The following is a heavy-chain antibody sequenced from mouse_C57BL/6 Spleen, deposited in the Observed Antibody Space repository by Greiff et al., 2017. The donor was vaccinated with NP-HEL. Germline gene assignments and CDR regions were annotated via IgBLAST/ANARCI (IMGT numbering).Heavy chain of an antibody. CDR2: IYPGSGNT. CDR3: ALYDGYPLGAMDY. J-gene: IGHJ4*01. D-gene: IGHD2-3*01. CDR1: GYTFTDYY. Sequence: QVQLQQSGAELVRPGASVKLSCKASGYTFTDYYINWVKQRPGQGLEWIARIYPGSGNTYYNEKFKGKATLTAEKSSSTAYMQLSSLTSEDSAVYFCALYDGYPLGAMDYWGQGTSVTVSS. V-gene: IGHV1-76*01.